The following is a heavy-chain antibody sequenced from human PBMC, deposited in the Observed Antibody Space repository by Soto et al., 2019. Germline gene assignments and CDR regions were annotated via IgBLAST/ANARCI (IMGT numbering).Heavy chain of an antibody. D-gene: IGHD3-22*01. Sequence: QVQLVESGGGVVQPGRSLRLSCAASGFTFSSYGMHWVRQAPGKGLEWVAVIWYDGSNKYYADSVKGRFTISRDNFKNTLYLQMNSLRAEDTAVYYCARERYDSSGYYYVDAFDIWGQGTMVTVSS. V-gene: IGHV3-33*01. J-gene: IGHJ3*02. CDR3: ARERYDSSGYYYVDAFDI. CDR2: IWYDGSNK. CDR1: GFTFSSYG.